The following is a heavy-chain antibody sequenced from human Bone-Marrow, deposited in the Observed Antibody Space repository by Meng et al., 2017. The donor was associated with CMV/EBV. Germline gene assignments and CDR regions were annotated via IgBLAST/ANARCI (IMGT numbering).Heavy chain of an antibody. D-gene: IGHD6-6*01. CDR3: ARSLYSSSSRGSGMDV. Sequence: GGSMRLSCAASGFTFSSYDMHWVRQATGKGLEWVSAIGTAGDTYYPGSVKGRFTISRENAKNSLYLQINSLRAGDTAVYYCARSLYSSSSRGSGMDVWGQGTTVTVSS. V-gene: IGHV3-13*01. CDR2: IGTAGDT. J-gene: IGHJ6*02. CDR1: GFTFSSYD.